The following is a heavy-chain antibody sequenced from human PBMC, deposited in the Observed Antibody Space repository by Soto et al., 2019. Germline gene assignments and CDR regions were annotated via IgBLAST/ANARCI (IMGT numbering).Heavy chain of an antibody. Sequence: QLQLQESGPGLVKPSETLSLTCTVSGGSISSSSYYWGWIRQPPGKGLEWIGSIYYSGSTYYNPSLKSRVPLSGDTPKNQFSLKRSSATAADTAVYYCARHVPGWLITGTTREGDYDYYGMYVWGQRTTVTVSS. CDR2: IYYSGST. CDR3: ARHVPGWLITGTTREGDYDYYGMYV. CDR1: GGSISSSSYY. V-gene: IGHV4-39*01. J-gene: IGHJ6*02. D-gene: IGHD1-7*01.